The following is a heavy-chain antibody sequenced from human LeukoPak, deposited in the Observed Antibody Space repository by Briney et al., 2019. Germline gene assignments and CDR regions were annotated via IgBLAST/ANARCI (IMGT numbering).Heavy chain of an antibody. CDR3: ARKAPKKGWFDP. V-gene: IGHV4-4*09. Sequence: SETLSLTCTVSGVSISSHYWSWIRQPPGKGLEWIGYTHPSGNTNYSPSLKSRVTISIDTSRNQFSLKLSSVTAADTAMYYCARKAPKKGWFDPWGQGTLVTVSS. J-gene: IGHJ5*02. CDR1: GVSISSHY. CDR2: THPSGNT.